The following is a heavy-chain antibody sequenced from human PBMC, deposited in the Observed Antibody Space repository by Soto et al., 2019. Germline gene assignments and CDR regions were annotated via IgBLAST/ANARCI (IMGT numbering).Heavy chain of an antibody. J-gene: IGHJ4*02. CDR2: MTSKADGGTT. V-gene: IGHV3-15*07. CDR3: TTGRGSYYTSFDC. D-gene: IGHD1-26*01. CDR1: GLTLSNAW. Sequence: EVQLVESGGGLVKPGGSLRLSCAASGLTLSNAWMNWVRQAPGMGLEWVGRMTSKADGGTTDYAAPVEGRFTISRDDSKNTLYLQMNSLKTDDTAVYYCTTGRGSYYTSFDCWGQETLVTVSS.